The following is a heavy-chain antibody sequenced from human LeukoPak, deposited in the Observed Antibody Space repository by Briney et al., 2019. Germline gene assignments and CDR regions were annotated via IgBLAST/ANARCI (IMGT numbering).Heavy chain of an antibody. V-gene: IGHV7-4-1*02. CDR2: INTNTGNP. CDR1: GYTFTGYY. Sequence: ASVKVSCKASGYTFTGYYMHWVRQAPGQGLEWMGWINTNTGNPTYAQGFTGRFVFSLDTSVSTAYLQISSLKAEDTAVYYCARDGTLWNYEIWGQGTLVTVSS. CDR3: ARDGTLWNYEI. D-gene: IGHD1-7*01. J-gene: IGHJ4*02.